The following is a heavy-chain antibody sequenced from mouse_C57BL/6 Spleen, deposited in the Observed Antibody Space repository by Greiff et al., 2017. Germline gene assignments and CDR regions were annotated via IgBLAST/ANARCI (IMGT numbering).Heavy chain of an antibody. J-gene: IGHJ2*01. CDR1: GYTFTSYW. CDR3: ARAGFTTVVATPL. D-gene: IGHD1-1*01. Sequence: VQLQQPGAELVKPGASVKLSCKASGYTFTSYWMHWVKQRPGQGLEWIGMIHPNSGSTNYNEKFKSKGTLTVDKSSSTAYMQLSSLTSEDSAVYYCARAGFTTVVATPLWGQGTTLTVSS. CDR2: IHPNSGST. V-gene: IGHV1-64*01.